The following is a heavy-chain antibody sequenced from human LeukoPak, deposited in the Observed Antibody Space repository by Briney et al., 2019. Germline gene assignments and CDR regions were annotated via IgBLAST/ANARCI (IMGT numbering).Heavy chain of an antibody. D-gene: IGHD3-10*01. V-gene: IGHV3-53*01. Sequence: GGSLRLSCAASGFTVSSNYMSSVRQAPGKGLEWVSVIYSSGSTYYADSVKGRFTISRDNSKNTLYLQMNSLRAEDTAVYYCASRSLWYGEDYWDPGTLVTVSS. CDR1: GFTVSSNY. CDR2: IYSSGST. J-gene: IGHJ4*02. CDR3: ASRSLWYGEDY.